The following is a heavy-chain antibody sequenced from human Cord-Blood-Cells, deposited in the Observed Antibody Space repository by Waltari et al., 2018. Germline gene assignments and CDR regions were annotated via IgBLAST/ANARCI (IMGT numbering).Heavy chain of an antibody. V-gene: IGHV1-2*02. CDR2: LNPNSGGT. D-gene: IGHD3-10*01. CDR1: GYTFTGDS. J-gene: IGHJ4*02. CDR3: ARVRGRNYYGSGSYDY. Sequence: QVQLVQSGAEVKKPGASVKVSCTASGYTFTGDSLHSVLQPHGQGLEWMEWLNPNSGGTNYAQKCQGRGTMTRDTSISTAYMELSRLRSDDTAVYYCARVRGRNYYGSGSYDYWGQGTLVTVSS.